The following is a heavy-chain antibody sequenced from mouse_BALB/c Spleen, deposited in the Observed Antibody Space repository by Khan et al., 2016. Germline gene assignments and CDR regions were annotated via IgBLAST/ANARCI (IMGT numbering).Heavy chain of an antibody. CDR3: AREGYGNYVDY. Sequence: VQLQQSGAELVKPGASVKISCKASGYSFTGYNMNWVKQSHGKSLEWIGNIDPYNGSTDYHQKFKGKATLTVDKSSSTAYMQLNSLTSEDSAVYYCAREGYGNYVDYWGQGTTLTVSS. J-gene: IGHJ2*01. D-gene: IGHD2-10*02. CDR2: IDPYNGST. CDR1: GYSFTGYN. V-gene: IGHV1S135*01.